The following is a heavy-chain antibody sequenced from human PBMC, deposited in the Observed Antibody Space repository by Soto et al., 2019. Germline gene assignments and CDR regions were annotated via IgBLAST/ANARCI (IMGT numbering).Heavy chain of an antibody. Sequence: EVQLVESGGGLVKPGGSLRLSCAASGFTFSSYSMNWVRQAPGKGLEWVSSISSSSYIYYADSVKGRFTISRDNAKNSLYLQMNSLRAEDTAVYYCARDQTTVTTLIYYYMDVWGKGTTVTVSS. CDR1: GFTFSSYS. J-gene: IGHJ6*03. D-gene: IGHD4-17*01. CDR3: ARDQTTVTTLIYYYMDV. CDR2: ISSSSYI. V-gene: IGHV3-21*01.